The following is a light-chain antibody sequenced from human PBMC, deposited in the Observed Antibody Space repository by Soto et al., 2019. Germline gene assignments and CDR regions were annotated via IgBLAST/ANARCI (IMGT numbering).Light chain of an antibody. J-gene: IGKJ2*01. CDR1: QSISSY. V-gene: IGKV1-39*01. CDR2: AAS. Sequence: DIKMTQSPSSLSASVGDRVTITCRASQSISSYLNWYQQKPGKAPELLIYAASSLQSGVPSRFSGSGSGTDFTLAISSLQPEDFASYYCQQSHSTPPTFGQGTKLEIK. CDR3: QQSHSTPPT.